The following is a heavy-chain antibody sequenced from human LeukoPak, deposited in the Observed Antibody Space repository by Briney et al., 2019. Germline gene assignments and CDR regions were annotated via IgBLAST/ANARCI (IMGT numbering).Heavy chain of an antibody. CDR1: GGSISSGGYY. CDR3: ARLTQRYDFWSGYYFMQSTNWFDP. J-gene: IGHJ5*02. CDR2: IYSSGST. Sequence: SETLSLTCTVSGGSISSGGYYWSWIRQHPGKGLEWIGYIYSSGSTYYNPSLKSRVTISVDTSKNQFSLKLSSVTAADTAVYYCARLTQRYDFWSGYYFMQSTNWFDPWGQGTLVTVSS. V-gene: IGHV4-31*03. D-gene: IGHD3-3*01.